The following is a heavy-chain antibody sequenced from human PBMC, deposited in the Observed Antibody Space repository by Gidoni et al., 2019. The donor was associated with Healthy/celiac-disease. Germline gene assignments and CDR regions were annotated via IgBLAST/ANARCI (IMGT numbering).Heavy chain of an antibody. Sequence: EVQLLASGGGLVQPGGSLRLSCAASGFTFSSSAMSWVRQAPGKGLEWVSAISGSGGSTYYADSVKGRFTISRDNSKNTLYLQMNSLRAEDTAVYYCTLRGYCSSTSCLRAFDYWGQGTLVTVSS. CDR1: GFTFSSSA. J-gene: IGHJ4*02. V-gene: IGHV3-23*01. CDR3: TLRGYCSSTSCLRAFDY. D-gene: IGHD2-2*01. CDR2: ISGSGGST.